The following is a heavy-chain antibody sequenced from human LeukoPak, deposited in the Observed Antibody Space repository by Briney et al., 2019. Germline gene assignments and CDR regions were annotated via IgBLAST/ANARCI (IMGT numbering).Heavy chain of an antibody. J-gene: IGHJ3*02. Sequence: GGSLRLSCAASGFTVSSNYMSWVRQAPGKGLEWVSVIYSGGSTYYADSVKGRFTISRDNSKNTLYLQMNSLRAEDTAVYYCAKDRGKLPGLDAFDIWGQGTMVTVSS. D-gene: IGHD1-26*01. CDR1: GFTVSSNY. CDR2: IYSGGST. CDR3: AKDRGKLPGLDAFDI. V-gene: IGHV3-53*01.